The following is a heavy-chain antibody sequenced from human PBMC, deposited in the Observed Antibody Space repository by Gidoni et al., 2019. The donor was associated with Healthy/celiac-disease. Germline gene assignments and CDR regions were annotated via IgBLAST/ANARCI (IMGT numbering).Heavy chain of an antibody. CDR2: ISSSSSYT. CDR1: GFTFSDYY. J-gene: IGHJ6*02. Sequence: QVQLVESGGGLVKPGGSLRLSCAASGFTFSDYYMRWLRQAPGKGLEWVSYISSSSSYTNYADSVKGRFTISRDNAKNSLYLQMNSLRAEDTAVYYCARDLGYCSSTSCYSDYYYGMDVWGQGTTVTVSS. D-gene: IGHD2-2*02. CDR3: ARDLGYCSSTSCYSDYYYGMDV. V-gene: IGHV3-11*06.